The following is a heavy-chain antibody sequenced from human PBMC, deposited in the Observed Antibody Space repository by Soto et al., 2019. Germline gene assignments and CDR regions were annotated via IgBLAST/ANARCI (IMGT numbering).Heavy chain of an antibody. J-gene: IGHJ6*02. CDR3: STSVYCSTTRCYYYYGLDV. CDR1: GVTFSSHS. D-gene: IGHD2-2*01. CDR2: SIPIFGTE. Sequence: QVQLVQSGAEVKKPGSSLKVSCKVSGVTFSSHSINWVRQAPGQGPAWMGGSIPIFGTENYAQKFQGRVTITADESTSTAYMELSSLTSEDTALYYCSTSVYCSTTRCYYYYGLDVWGPGTTVIVSS. V-gene: IGHV1-69*01.